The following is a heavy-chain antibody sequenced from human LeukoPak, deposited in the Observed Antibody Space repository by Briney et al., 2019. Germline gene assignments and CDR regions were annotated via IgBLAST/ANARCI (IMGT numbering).Heavy chain of an antibody. J-gene: IGHJ4*02. V-gene: IGHV1-46*01. Sequence: ASVKVSCKASGYTFTSYYMHWVRQAPGQGLEWMGIINPSGGSTSYAQKFQGRVTMTRDMSTSTVYMELSSLGSEDTAVYYCAREGITIFGVVTPSLDYWGQGTLVTVSS. D-gene: IGHD3-3*01. CDR1: GYTFTSYY. CDR2: INPSGGST. CDR3: AREGITIFGVVTPSLDY.